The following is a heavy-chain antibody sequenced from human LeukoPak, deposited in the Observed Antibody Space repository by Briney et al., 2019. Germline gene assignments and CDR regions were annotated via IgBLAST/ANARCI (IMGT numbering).Heavy chain of an antibody. CDR3: SRSIGPHDYFDS. V-gene: IGHV3-21*01. CDR2: ISKTSTYV. CDR1: GFAFSDYC. D-gene: IGHD2-15*01. Sequence: SGGSLRLSCAASGFAFSDYCMNWVRQCPGKGLEWVSSISKTSTYVYYADSVKGRFTVSRDDSKNSLSLQMNTLTADDTAVYYCSRSIGPHDYFDSWGQGNLVTVSS. J-gene: IGHJ4*02.